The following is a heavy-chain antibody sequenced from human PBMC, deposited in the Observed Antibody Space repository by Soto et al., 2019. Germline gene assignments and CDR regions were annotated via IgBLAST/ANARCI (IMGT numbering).Heavy chain of an antibody. CDR1: GGSISSGSYY. J-gene: IGHJ3*02. Sequence: SETMSLTCTVSGGSISSGSYYWSWIRQHPGKGLEWIGYIYYSGSTYYNPSLKSRVTISVDTSKNQFSLKLSSVTAADTAVYYCARDLHLDAFDIWGQGTMVTVSS. CDR2: IYYSGST. V-gene: IGHV4-31*03. CDR3: ARDLHLDAFDI.